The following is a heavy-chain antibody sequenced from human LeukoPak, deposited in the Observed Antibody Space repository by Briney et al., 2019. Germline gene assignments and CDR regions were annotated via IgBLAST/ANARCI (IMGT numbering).Heavy chain of an antibody. CDR3: ARVRDPIGSSSIDY. Sequence: GRSLRLSCAASGFTFSSYAMHWVRQAPGKGLEWVAVISYDGSNKYYADSVKGRFTISRDNSKNTLYLQMNSLRAEDTAVYYCARVRDPIGSSSIDYWGQGTLVTVSS. CDR2: ISYDGSNK. J-gene: IGHJ4*02. V-gene: IGHV3-30*01. D-gene: IGHD6-6*01. CDR1: GFTFSSYA.